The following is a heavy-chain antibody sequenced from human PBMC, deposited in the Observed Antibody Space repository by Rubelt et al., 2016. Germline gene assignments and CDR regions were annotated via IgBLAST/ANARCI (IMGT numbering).Heavy chain of an antibody. J-gene: IGHJ4*02. CDR2: IYYSGST. V-gene: IGHV4-39*07. CDR1: GGSISRSSYY. CDR3: AREDSSGWYKTFDY. Sequence: VQLQESGPGLVKPSETLSLTCTVSGGSISRSSYYWGWIRQPPGKGLEWIGSIYYSGSTYNNPSLKSRVTISVDTSKNQFSLNLSAVTAADTAVYYCAREDSSGWYKTFDYWGQGTLVTVSS. D-gene: IGHD6-19*01.